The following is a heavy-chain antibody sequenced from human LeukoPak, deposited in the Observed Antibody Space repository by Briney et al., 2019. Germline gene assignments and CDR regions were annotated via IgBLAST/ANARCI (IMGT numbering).Heavy chain of an antibody. CDR3: ARDFSSGRGY. D-gene: IGHD1-26*01. CDR1: GFTFSSYE. Sequence: GGSLRLSCAASGFTFSSYEMNWVRQAPGKGLEWVSYISSSGSTIYYADSVKGRFTISRDNSKNTLYLQMNSLRVEDTAVYYCARDFSSGRGYWGQGTLVTVSS. CDR2: ISSSGSTI. V-gene: IGHV3-48*03. J-gene: IGHJ4*02.